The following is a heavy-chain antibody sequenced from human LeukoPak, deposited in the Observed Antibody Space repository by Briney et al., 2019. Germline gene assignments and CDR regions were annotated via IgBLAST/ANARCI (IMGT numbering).Heavy chain of an antibody. CDR3: ASSLAYCGGDCSPPDY. V-gene: IGHV1-46*01. Sequence: ASVKVSCKASGYTFTSYYMHWVRRAPGQGLEWMGIINPSGGSTSYAQKFQGRVTMTRDTSTSTVYMELSSLRSEDTAVYYCASSLAYCGGDCSPPDYWGQGTLVTVSS. D-gene: IGHD2-21*02. J-gene: IGHJ4*02. CDR1: GYTFTSYY. CDR2: INPSGGST.